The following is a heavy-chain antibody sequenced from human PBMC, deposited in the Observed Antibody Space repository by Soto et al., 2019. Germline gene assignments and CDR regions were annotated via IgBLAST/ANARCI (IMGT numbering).Heavy chain of an antibody. CDR1: GFTFSSYG. Sequence: GGSLRLSCAASGFTFSSYGMHWVRQAPGKGLEWVAVIWYDGSNKYYADSVKGRFTISRDNSKNTLYLQMNSLRAEDTAVYYCAKGVPWLVRPDFDYWGQGTLVTVSS. CDR3: AKGVPWLVRPDFDY. J-gene: IGHJ4*02. D-gene: IGHD6-19*01. CDR2: IWYDGSNK. V-gene: IGHV3-30*02.